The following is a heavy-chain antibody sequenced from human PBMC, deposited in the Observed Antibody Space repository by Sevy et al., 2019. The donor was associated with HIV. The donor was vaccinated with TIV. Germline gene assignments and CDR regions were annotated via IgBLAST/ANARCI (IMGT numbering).Heavy chain of an antibody. CDR1: GFSVSNSY. CDR2: IYSGDST. J-gene: IGHJ3*02. D-gene: IGHD3-22*01. CDR3: ARLSVYYYDSSGYYTTGHAFDI. Sequence: GGSLRLSCAASGFSVSNSYMSWVRQAPGKGLQWVSVIYSGDSTYYTDSVKGRFTISRDNSKNTLYLQMNSLRAEDTAVYYCARLSVYYYDSSGYYTTGHAFDIWGQGIMVTVSS. V-gene: IGHV3-53*01.